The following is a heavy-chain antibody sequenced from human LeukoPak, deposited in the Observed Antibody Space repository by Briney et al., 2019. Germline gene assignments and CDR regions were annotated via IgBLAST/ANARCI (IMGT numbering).Heavy chain of an antibody. CDR1: GYTFTSYD. J-gene: IGHJ4*02. CDR2: MNPKSGNT. D-gene: IGHD6-19*01. V-gene: IGHV1-8*01. Sequence: ASVKVSCKASGYTFTSYDINGLRPATAQGLEWMGWMNPKSGNTGYAQKFQGRVTMTRNTSISTAYMELSSLRSEDTAVYYCASFGATSGWFRTLSFDYWGQGTLVTVSS. CDR3: ASFGATSGWFRTLSFDY.